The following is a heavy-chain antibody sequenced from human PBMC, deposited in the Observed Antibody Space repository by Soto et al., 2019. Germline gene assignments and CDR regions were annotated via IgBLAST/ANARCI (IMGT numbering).Heavy chain of an antibody. D-gene: IGHD4-17*01. CDR3: AKVGYGDYVGSDYFDY. V-gene: IGHV3-53*01. J-gene: IGHJ4*02. CDR1: GFTVSSNY. Sequence: GSLRLSCAASGFTVSSNYMSWVRQAPGKGLEWISIIYSAGNTYYADSVKGRFTISRDNSKNTLYQQMNSLRAEDTAVYYCAKVGYGDYVGSDYFDYWGQGTPVTVSS. CDR2: IYSAGNT.